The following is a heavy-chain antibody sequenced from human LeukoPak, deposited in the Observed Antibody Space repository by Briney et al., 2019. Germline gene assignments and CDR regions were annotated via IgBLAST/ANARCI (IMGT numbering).Heavy chain of an antibody. D-gene: IGHD3-10*01. J-gene: IGHJ4*02. CDR2: ISGSGGST. V-gene: IGHV3-23*01. CDR1: GFTFSSYA. Sequence: GGSLRLSCAASGFTFSSYAMSWVRQAPGKGLEWVSAISGSGGSTYYADSVKGRFTISRDNSKNTLYLQMNSLRAEDTAVYYCAKDRPKWKVRGVIISIHYFDYWGQGTLVTVSS. CDR3: AKDRPKWKVRGVIISIHYFDY.